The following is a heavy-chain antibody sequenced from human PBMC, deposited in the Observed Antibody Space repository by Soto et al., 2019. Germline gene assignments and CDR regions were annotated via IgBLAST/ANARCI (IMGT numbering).Heavy chain of an antibody. CDR2: ITARGSIP. CDR3: ARGRRSSSNGQLDY. CDR1: GFTFSTYE. J-gene: IGHJ4*01. V-gene: IGHV3-48*03. D-gene: IGHD4-4*01. Sequence: PWGFLRLSWVVSGFTFSTYEMNWVSQAPGKGLEWVSYITARGSIPYSAASVKGRFTTSRDNAKDSVYLEIDRLRPEDTAMYYCARGRRSSSNGQLDYSG.